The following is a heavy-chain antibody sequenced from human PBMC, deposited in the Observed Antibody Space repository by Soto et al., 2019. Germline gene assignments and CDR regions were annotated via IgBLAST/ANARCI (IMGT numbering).Heavy chain of an antibody. V-gene: IGHV1-2*04. J-gene: IGHJ6*02. CDR3: ARAGPLDYYYYYGMNV. D-gene: IGHD7-27*01. Sequence: ASVEVSCKASGYTFTGYYMHCVRQAPGQWLEWMGWINPNSGGTNYAQKFQGWVTMTRDTSISTAYMELSRLRSDDTAVYYCARAGPLDYYYYYGMNVWGQGTTVTVSS. CDR2: INPNSGGT. CDR1: GYTFTGYY.